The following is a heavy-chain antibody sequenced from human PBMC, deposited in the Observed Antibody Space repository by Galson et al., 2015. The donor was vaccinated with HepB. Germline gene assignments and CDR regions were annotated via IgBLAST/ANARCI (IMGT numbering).Heavy chain of an antibody. Sequence: SETLSLTCGVYGGSFSEYFWTWVRQAPGKGLEWIGDINQSGPTNYNPSLKTRVTISLDTSKNQFSLTLSSVTAADTAVYYCARGLRGCRSTGCSRVVKSKYFYYAMDVWGQGTTVTVSS. J-gene: IGHJ6*02. V-gene: IGHV4-34*01. CDR1: GGSFSEYF. CDR2: INQSGPT. CDR3: ARGLRGCRSTGCSRVVKSKYFYYAMDV. D-gene: IGHD2-2*01.